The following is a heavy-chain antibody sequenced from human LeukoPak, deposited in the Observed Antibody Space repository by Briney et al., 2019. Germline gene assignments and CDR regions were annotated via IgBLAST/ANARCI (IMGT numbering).Heavy chain of an antibody. CDR1: GFTVSSNY. Sequence: GRSLRLSCAASGFTVSSNYMSWVRQAPGKGLEWVSVIYSGGSTYYADSVKGRFTISRDNSKNTLYLQMNSLRAEDTAVYYCARDPNTVVTSPDAFDIWGQGTMVTVSS. J-gene: IGHJ3*02. CDR2: IYSGGST. D-gene: IGHD4-23*01. V-gene: IGHV3-66*01. CDR3: ARDPNTVVTSPDAFDI.